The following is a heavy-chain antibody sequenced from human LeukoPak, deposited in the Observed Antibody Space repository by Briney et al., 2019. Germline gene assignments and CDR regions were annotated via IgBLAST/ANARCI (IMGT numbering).Heavy chain of an antibody. V-gene: IGHV1-18*01. CDR3: ARDHTVTRPTIFHYYYYGMDV. J-gene: IGHJ6*02. Sequence: GASVKVSCKASGYTFTSYGISWVRQAPGQGLEWMGWISAYNGNTNYAQKLQGRVTMTTDTSTSTAYMELRSLRSDDTAVYYCARDHTVTRPTIFHYYYYGMDVWGQGTTVTVSS. D-gene: IGHD4-11*01. CDR1: GYTFTSYG. CDR2: ISAYNGNT.